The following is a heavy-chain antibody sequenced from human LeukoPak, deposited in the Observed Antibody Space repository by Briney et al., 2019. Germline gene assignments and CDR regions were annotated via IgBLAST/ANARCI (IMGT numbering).Heavy chain of an antibody. CDR3: ARAGYCSSTSCSYYYYYYGMDV. D-gene: IGHD2-2*01. V-gene: IGHV4-39*01. J-gene: IGHJ6*02. CDR1: GGSISSSSYY. CDR2: IYYSGST. Sequence: SETLPLTCTVSGGSISSSSYYWGWIRQPPGKGLEWIGSIYYSGSTYYNPSLKSRVTISVDTSKNQFSLKLSSVTAADTAVYYCARAGYCSSTSCSYYYYYYGMDVWGQGTTVTVSS.